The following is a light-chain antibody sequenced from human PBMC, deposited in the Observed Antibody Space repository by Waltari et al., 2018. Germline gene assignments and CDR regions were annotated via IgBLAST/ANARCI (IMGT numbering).Light chain of an antibody. Sequence: DIVMTQTPPSLSVTPGQPASISCKSSQSLLYSHGKTYLSWYLQKPGQPPQLLIYKVSNRLSGVPDRFSSSGSGTYFTLKISRVEAEDVGAYYCMQSVQFPFTFGQGTKLEIK. CDR3: MQSVQFPFT. J-gene: IGKJ2*01. CDR1: QSLLYSHGKTY. CDR2: KVS. V-gene: IGKV2D-29*01.